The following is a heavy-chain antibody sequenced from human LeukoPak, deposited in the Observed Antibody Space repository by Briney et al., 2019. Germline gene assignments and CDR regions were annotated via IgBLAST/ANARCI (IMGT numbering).Heavy chain of an antibody. CDR1: GYSFTSYW. J-gene: IGHJ3*02. CDR2: ISPGDSTT. D-gene: IGHD1-26*01. V-gene: IGHV5-51*01. CDR3: ASPRVGATAFDI. Sequence: PGESLKISCKGSGYSFTSYWIGWVRQMPGKGLEWVGVISPGDSTTRYSPSFQGQVSISADKSISTAYLQWTSLKASDTAMYYCASPRVGATAFDIWGQGTLVTVSS.